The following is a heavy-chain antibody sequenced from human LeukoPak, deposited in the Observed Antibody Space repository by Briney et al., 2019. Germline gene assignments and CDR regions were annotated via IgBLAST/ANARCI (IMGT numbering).Heavy chain of an antibody. CDR2: ILYDGSNK. D-gene: IGHD2-15*01. CDR1: GFTFSTYA. V-gene: IGHV3-30*04. CDR3: ASGPYCRGGTCYLPFDY. J-gene: IGHJ4*02. Sequence: GGSLRLSCAASGFTFSTYAMHWVRQAPGKGLEWVAVILYDGSNKYYADSVKGRFTTSRDNSKNTLYLQMNSLRAEDTAVYYCASGPYCRGGTCYLPFDYWGQGTLVTVSS.